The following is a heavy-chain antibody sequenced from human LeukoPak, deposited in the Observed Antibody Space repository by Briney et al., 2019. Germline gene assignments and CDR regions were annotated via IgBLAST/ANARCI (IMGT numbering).Heavy chain of an antibody. D-gene: IGHD6-19*01. V-gene: IGHV3-23*01. CDR3: AKDSGQWLTYGVFDY. J-gene: IGHJ4*02. CDR1: GFTFTSYS. Sequence: TGGSLRLSCAASGFTFTSYSMSWVRQAPGKGLEWVSVISGGGGSTYYVDSVKGRFTSSRDNSKNTLYLQMNSLRAEDTAVYYRAKDSGQWLTYGVFDYWGQGTLVTVSS. CDR2: ISGGGGST.